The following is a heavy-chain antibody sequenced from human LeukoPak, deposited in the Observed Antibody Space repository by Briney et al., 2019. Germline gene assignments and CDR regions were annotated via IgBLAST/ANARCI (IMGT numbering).Heavy chain of an antibody. CDR3: ARDPHVGYYGMDV. CDR2: IYYSGST. J-gene: IGHJ6*02. CDR1: GGSISSSSYY. Sequence: SETLSLTCTVSGGSISSSSYYWGWIRQPPGKGLEWIGSIYYSGSTYYNPSLKSRVTISVDTSKNQFSLKLSSVTAADTAVYYCARDPHVGYYGMDVWGQGTTVTVSS. V-gene: IGHV4-39*07.